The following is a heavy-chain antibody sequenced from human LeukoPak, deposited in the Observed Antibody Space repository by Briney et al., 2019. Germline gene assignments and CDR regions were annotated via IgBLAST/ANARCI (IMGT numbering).Heavy chain of an antibody. V-gene: IGHV3-30*18. CDR3: AKDRAANYMDV. D-gene: IGHD5-18*01. Sequence: GRSLRLSCAASGFTFSSYGMHWVRQAPGKGLEWAAVISYDGSNKYYADSVKGRFTISRDNSKNTLYLQMNSLRAEDTAVYYCAKDRAANYMDVWGKGTTVTVSS. J-gene: IGHJ6*03. CDR1: GFTFSSYG. CDR2: ISYDGSNK.